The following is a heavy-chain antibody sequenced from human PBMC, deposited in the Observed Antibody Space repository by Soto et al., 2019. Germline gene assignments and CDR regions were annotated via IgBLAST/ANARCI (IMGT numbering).Heavy chain of an antibody. D-gene: IGHD3-22*01. CDR2: IIPIFGTA. CDR1: GGTFNSYA. J-gene: IGHJ3*02. Sequence: QVQLVQSGAEVKKPGSSVKVSCKASGGTFNSYAISWVRQAPGQGLEWMGGIIPIFGTANYAQKFQGRVTITADESTSAAYMELSSLRSEDTAVYYCAIWYYYDSSGYYYVAFDIWGQGTMVTVSS. V-gene: IGHV1-69*01. CDR3: AIWYYYDSSGYYYVAFDI.